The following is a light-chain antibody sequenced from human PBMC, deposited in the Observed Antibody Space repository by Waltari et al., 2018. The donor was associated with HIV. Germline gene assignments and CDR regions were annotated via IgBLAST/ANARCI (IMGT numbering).Light chain of an antibody. CDR1: SSTIGANG. CDR3: ATWDDNLNGRV. V-gene: IGLV1-44*01. Sequence: SVLTQPPSASGTPGQRVTISCSPLSSTIGANGASWYQQLQGTAPKLLVYSNSHRPSGVPDRFSGSKSGTSASLAISGLQSDDEADYYCATWDDNLNGRVFGTGTKVTVL. CDR2: SNS. J-gene: IGLJ1*01.